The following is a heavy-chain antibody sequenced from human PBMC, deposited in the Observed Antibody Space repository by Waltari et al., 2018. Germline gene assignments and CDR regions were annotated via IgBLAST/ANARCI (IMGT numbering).Heavy chain of an antibody. V-gene: IGHV1-69*08. Sequence: QVQLVQSGAEVKKPGSSVKVSCKASGGTFSSYTISWVRQAPGQGLEWMGRIIPILGIANYAQKFQGRVTITADKSTSTAYMELSSLRSEDTAVYYCARELDSPGYCSGGSCGRGAFDIWGQGTMVTVSS. D-gene: IGHD2-15*01. CDR3: ARELDSPGYCSGGSCGRGAFDI. CDR2: IIPILGIA. J-gene: IGHJ3*02. CDR1: GGTFSSYT.